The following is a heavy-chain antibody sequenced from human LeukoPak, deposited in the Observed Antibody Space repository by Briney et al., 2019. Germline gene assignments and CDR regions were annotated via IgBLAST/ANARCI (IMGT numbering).Heavy chain of an antibody. CDR3: ARDNRGWQGIAARPKRSDYYYMDV. D-gene: IGHD6-6*01. J-gene: IGHJ6*03. Sequence: GGSLRLSCVASGFPFITYSMNWVRPAPGKGLEWVSSISSSSDYIYYADSVKGRFTISRDNAKNSLYLQMNSLRAEDTAVYYCARDNRGWQGIAARPKRSDYYYMDVWGKGTTVTVSS. CDR2: ISSSSDYI. V-gene: IGHV3-21*01. CDR1: GFPFITYS.